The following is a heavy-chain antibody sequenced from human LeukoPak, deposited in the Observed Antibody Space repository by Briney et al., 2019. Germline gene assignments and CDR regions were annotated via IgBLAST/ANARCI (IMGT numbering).Heavy chain of an antibody. V-gene: IGHV3-53*01. CDR1: GFTFRQYS. J-gene: IGHJ4*02. CDR2: IYSGGST. Sequence: PGGSLRLSCAASGFTFRQYSMNWVRQAPGKGLEWVSVIYSGGSTYYADSVKGRFTISRDNSKNTLYLQMNSLRAEDTAVYYCARDSGYRPYWGQGTLVTVSS. CDR3: ARDSGYRPY. D-gene: IGHD5-18*01.